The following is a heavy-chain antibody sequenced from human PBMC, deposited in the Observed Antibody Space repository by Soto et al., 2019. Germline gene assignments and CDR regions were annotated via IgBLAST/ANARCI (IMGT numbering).Heavy chain of an antibody. CDR2: IIPIFGTA. V-gene: IGHV1-69*12. Sequence: QVQLVQSGAEVKKPGSSVKVSCKASGGTFSSYAISWVRQAPGQGLEWMGGIIPIFGTANYAQKFQGRVTITADEVTSTAYMELSSLRSEDTAVYYCAREEECISTSCYSDYYYGMDVWGQGTTVTVSS. D-gene: IGHD2-2*01. CDR1: GGTFSSYA. J-gene: IGHJ6*02. CDR3: AREEECISTSCYSDYYYGMDV.